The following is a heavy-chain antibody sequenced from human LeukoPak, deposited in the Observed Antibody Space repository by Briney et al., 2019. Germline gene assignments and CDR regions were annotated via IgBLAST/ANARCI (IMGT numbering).Heavy chain of an antibody. CDR3: AKGPRITLVRGGQWYYYMDV. V-gene: IGHV1-18*01. CDR2: ISPYNDNT. J-gene: IGHJ6*03. CDR1: GYTFTSYG. Sequence: ASVKVSCKASGYTFTSYGLSWVRQAPGQGLEWMGWISPYNDNTNYAQKLQGRVTMTTDTSTSTVYMELSSLRSEDTAVYYCAKGPRITLVRGGQWYYYMDVWGKGTTVTISS. D-gene: IGHD3-10*01.